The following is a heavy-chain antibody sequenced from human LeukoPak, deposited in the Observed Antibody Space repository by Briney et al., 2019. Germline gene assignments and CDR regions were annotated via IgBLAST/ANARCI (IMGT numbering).Heavy chain of an antibody. CDR2: ISAYNGNT. Sequence: ASVKVSCKASGYTFTSYGISWVRQAPGQGLEWMGWISAYNGNTNYAQKLQGRVTMTTDTSTSTAYMELRSLRSDDTAVYYCARDQSSARYCSGCSCYPYDYWGQGTLVTVSS. CDR1: GYTFTSYG. V-gene: IGHV1-18*01. J-gene: IGHJ4*02. CDR3: ARDQSSARYCSGCSCYPYDY. D-gene: IGHD2-15*01.